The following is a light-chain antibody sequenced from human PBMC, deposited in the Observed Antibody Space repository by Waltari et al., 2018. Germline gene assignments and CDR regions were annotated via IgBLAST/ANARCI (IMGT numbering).Light chain of an antibody. CDR1: SGSVSTNYS. CDR2: STN. V-gene: IGLV8-61*01. J-gene: IGLJ2*01. Sequence: QTVVTQAPSFSVSPGGTVTLTCGLSSGSVSTNYSPSWYQPTPGQAPRTLTYSTNTRSSGVPDRFSGSILGNKAALTITGAQADDESDYYCVLYMGSGISQFGGGTKLTVL. CDR3: VLYMGSGISQ.